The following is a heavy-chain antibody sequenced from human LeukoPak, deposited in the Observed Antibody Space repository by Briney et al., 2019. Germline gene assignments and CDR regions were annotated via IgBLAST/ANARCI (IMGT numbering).Heavy chain of an antibody. V-gene: IGHV3-23*01. CDR1: GFTFSSYA. J-gene: IGHJ5*02. CDR3: AKDLRYFDWLGNWFDP. CDR2: ISGSGGST. Sequence: GGSLRLSCAASGFTFSSYAMSWVRQAPGKGLEWVSAISGSGGSTYYADSVKGRFTISRDNSKNTLYLQMNSLRAEDTAVYYCAKDLRYFDWLGNWFDPWGQGTLVTVSS. D-gene: IGHD3-9*01.